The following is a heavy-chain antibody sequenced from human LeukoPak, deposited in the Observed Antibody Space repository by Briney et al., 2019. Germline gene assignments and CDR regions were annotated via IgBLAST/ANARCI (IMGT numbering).Heavy chain of an antibody. D-gene: IGHD3-16*01. CDR3: APLTDAFDI. CDR2: ITNRGGTT. CDR1: GFTFNNYA. V-gene: IGHV3-23*01. Sequence: GGSLRLSCAASGFTFNNYAMNWVRQAPGKGLEWVSCITNRGGTTYYAGSVKGRFTISRDNSKNTLDLQLNNLRAEDTAVYYCAPLTDAFDIWGQGTMVTVSS. J-gene: IGHJ3*02.